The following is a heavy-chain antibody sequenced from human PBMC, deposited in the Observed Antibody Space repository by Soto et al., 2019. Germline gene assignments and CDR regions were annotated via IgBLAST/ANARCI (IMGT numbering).Heavy chain of an antibody. D-gene: IGHD2-15*01. CDR3: ARDSGRSVVTNDAFDI. J-gene: IGHJ3*02. V-gene: IGHV4-31*03. CDR2: IYYSGST. CDR1: GGSISSGGYY. Sequence: SETLSLTCTVSGGSISSGGYYWSWIRQHPGKGLEWIGYIYYSGSTYYNPSLKSRVTISVDTSKNQFSLKLSSVTAADTAVYYCARDSGRSVVTNDAFDIWGQGTMVTVSS.